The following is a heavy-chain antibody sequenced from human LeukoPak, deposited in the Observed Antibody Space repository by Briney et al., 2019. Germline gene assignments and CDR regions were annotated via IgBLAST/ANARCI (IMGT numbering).Heavy chain of an antibody. J-gene: IGHJ4*02. Sequence: ASVKVSCKASGYTFTNYYIHWVRQAPGQGLEWMGIINPSGGSATYAQKFQGRVTMTRDTSTSTVHMELSSLRSEDTAVYYCARVSGSYVYFDYWGQGTLVTVSS. CDR3: ARVSGSYVYFDY. V-gene: IGHV1-46*01. D-gene: IGHD1-26*01. CDR2: INPSGGSA. CDR1: GYTFTNYY.